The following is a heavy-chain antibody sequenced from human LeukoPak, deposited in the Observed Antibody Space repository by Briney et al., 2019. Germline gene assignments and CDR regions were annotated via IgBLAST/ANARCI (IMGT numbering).Heavy chain of an antibody. CDR1: GYTFTNYT. J-gene: IGHJ6*03. V-gene: IGHV7-4-1*02. Sequence: ASVRVSCKASGYTFTNYTMNWVRQAPGQGLEWMGWINTNTGNPTYAQGFTGRFVFSLDTSVSTAYLQISSLKAEDTAVYYCARPKLRWSAYYYMDVWGKGTTVTVSS. CDR3: ARPKLRWSAYYYMDV. D-gene: IGHD4-23*01. CDR2: INTNTGNP.